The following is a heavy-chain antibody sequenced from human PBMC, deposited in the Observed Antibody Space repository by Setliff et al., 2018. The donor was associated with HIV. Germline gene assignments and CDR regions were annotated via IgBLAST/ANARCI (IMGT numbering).Heavy chain of an antibody. V-gene: IGHV4-59*11. CDR3: TRRQWGTSGYYEFFQQ. CDR1: GATISRHF. CDR2: IYDSGVT. J-gene: IGHJ1*01. Sequence: SETLSLTCSVSGATISRHFWSWIRRSPGKGLEWIGTIYDSGVTKYNPSLQTRVRVSVDTSKSHLSLSLTSVTPADTAVYYCTRRQWGTSGYYEFFQQWGQGSLVTVSS. D-gene: IGHD3-3*01.